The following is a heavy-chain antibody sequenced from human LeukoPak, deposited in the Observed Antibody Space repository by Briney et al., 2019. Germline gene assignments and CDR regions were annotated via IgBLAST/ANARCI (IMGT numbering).Heavy chain of an antibody. CDR1: GGSISTYS. V-gene: IGHV4-59*01. Sequence: PSETLSLTCSVSGGSISTYSWSWIRQPPGKGLEWIGYIYYSGSTKYNPSLKSQVTISVDTSKNQFSLRLSSVTAADTAVYYYARGIDYDSSAYLDYWGQGTLVTVSS. CDR3: ARGIDYDSSAYLDY. D-gene: IGHD3-22*01. J-gene: IGHJ4*02. CDR2: IYYSGST.